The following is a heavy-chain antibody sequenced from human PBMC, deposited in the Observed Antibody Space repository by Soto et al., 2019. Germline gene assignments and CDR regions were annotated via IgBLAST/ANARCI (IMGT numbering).Heavy chain of an antibody. D-gene: IGHD1-20*01. CDR1: GGSISSGDYY. CDR3: ARETYNWNYFDY. Sequence: PSETLSLTCTVSGGSISSGDYYWSWIRQPPGKGLEWIGYIYYSGSTYYNPSLKSRVTISVDTSKNQFSLKLSSVTAADTAVYYCARETYNWNYFDYWGQGTLVTSPQ. CDR2: IYYSGST. V-gene: IGHV4-30-4*01. J-gene: IGHJ4*02.